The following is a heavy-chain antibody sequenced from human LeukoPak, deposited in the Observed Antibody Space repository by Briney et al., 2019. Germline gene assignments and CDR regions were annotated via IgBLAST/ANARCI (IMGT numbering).Heavy chain of an antibody. Sequence: KPSETLSLTCTVSGGSISSYYWSWIRQPPGKGLEWIGYIYYSGSTNYNPSLKSRVTISVDTSKNQFSLKLSSVTAADTAVYYCATSSYTGGYYYYYYMDVWGKGTTVTVSS. CDR2: IYYSGST. CDR1: GGSISSYY. CDR3: ATSSYTGGYYYYYYMDV. D-gene: IGHD3-16*01. V-gene: IGHV4-59*01. J-gene: IGHJ6*03.